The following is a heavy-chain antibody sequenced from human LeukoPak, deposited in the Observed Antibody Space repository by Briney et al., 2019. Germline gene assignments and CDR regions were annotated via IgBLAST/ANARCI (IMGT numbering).Heavy chain of an antibody. CDR2: ISSGSSYI. Sequence: GGSLRLSCAASGFTFSSYSMNWVRQAPGKGLEWVSSISSGSSYIYYADSVKGRFTISRDNAKNSLYLQMNSLRAEDTAVYYCARKVSSGSPAFDYWGQGTLVTVSS. CDR1: GFTFSSYS. J-gene: IGHJ4*02. CDR3: ARKVSSGSPAFDY. V-gene: IGHV3-21*01. D-gene: IGHD6-19*01.